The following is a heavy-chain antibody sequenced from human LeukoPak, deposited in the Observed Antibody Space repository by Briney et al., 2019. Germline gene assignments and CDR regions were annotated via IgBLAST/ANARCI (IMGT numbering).Heavy chain of an antibody. CDR1: GYTFIGYY. J-gene: IGHJ5*02. CDR2: INPNNGGT. V-gene: IGHV1-2*02. D-gene: IGHD3-22*01. CDR3: ARGYYFPSTDLAYWSDP. Sequence: ASVKVSCTASGYTFIGYYINWVRQAPGQGLEWMGWINPNNGGTSYAQKFQGRVTMTRDTSISTAYMELSSLRSDDTAVYYCARGYYFPSTDLAYWSDPWGQGTLVTVSS.